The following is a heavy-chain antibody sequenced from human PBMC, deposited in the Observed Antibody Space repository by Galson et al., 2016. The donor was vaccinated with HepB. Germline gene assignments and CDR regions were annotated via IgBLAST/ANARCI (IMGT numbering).Heavy chain of an antibody. Sequence: SLRLSCAASGPAFDSYAMSWVRQGPGKGLEWVSTISPSGDRAYCADSVKGRFAISRDNSQNRLTLQMNRVRGDDTAVYYCAQSAGRTKYYYYALDVWGQGTTVTVSS. V-gene: IGHV3-23*01. D-gene: IGHD3-10*01. CDR1: GPAFDSYA. CDR2: ISPSGDRA. CDR3: AQSAGRTKYYYYALDV. J-gene: IGHJ6*02.